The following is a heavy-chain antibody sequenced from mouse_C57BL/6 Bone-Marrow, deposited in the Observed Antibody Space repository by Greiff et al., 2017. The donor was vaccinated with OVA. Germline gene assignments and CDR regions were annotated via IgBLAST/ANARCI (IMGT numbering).Heavy chain of an antibody. CDR1: GYAFSSSW. CDR2: IYPGDGDT. J-gene: IGHJ3*01. V-gene: IGHV1-82*01. CDR3: ARNYYPGAY. Sequence: VQLQESGPELVKPGASVKISCKASGYAFSSSWMNWVKQRPGKGLEWIGRIYPGDGDTNYNGKFKGKATLTADKSSSTAYMQLSSLTSEDSAVYFCARNYYPGAYWGQGTLVTVSA. D-gene: IGHD2-1*01.